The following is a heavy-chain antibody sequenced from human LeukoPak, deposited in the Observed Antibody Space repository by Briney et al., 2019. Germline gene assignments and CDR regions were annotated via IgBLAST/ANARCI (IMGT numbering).Heavy chain of an antibody. J-gene: IGHJ3*02. CDR1: GYTFTSYG. Sequence: GSSVKVSCKASGYTFTSYGISWVRQAPGHGLGWLGWISAYNGNTNYAQKLQGRVTMTTDTSTSPAYMELRSLRSDDTAVYYCAREIPDAFDIWGQGTMVTVSS. CDR3: AREIPDAFDI. CDR2: ISAYNGNT. V-gene: IGHV1-18*01.